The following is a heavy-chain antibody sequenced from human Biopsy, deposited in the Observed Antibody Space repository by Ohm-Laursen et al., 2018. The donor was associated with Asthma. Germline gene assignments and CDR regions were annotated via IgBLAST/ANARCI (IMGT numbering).Heavy chain of an antibody. CDR1: GFSFSNYG. V-gene: IGHV3-30*18. CDR3: AKEVFPGWELRRGPDS. J-gene: IGHJ4*02. CDR2: ISFDGTNR. D-gene: IGHD1-26*01. Sequence: SLRLSCSASGFSFSNYGMHWVRQAPGKGLDWVAVISFDGTNRNYTDSVKGRFAISRDNSRNTLHLEMNSLRAEDTAVYFCAKEVFPGWELRRGPDSWGQGTLVTVSS.